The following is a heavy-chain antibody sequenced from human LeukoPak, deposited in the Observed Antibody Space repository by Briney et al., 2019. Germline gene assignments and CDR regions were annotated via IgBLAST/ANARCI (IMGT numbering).Heavy chain of an antibody. D-gene: IGHD7-27*01. Sequence: GGSLRLSCAASGFTFSSYGMNWVRQAPGKGLEWVSGISGSGGSTYYADSVQGRFTIYRDNSKNTLYLQMNRLGAEDTAIYYCVQDWAWGAFGYWGQGTLVTVSS. CDR3: VQDWAWGAFGY. CDR2: ISGSGGST. V-gene: IGHV3-23*01. CDR1: GFTFSSYG. J-gene: IGHJ4*02.